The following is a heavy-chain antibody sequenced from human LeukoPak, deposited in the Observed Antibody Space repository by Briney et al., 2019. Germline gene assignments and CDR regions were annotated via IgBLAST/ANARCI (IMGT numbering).Heavy chain of an antibody. J-gene: IGHJ3*02. V-gene: IGHV1-18*01. CDR3: AIGGSSWLTDAFDI. CDR2: ISAYNGNT. Sequence: ASVKVSCKASGYTFTSYGISWVRQAPGQGLEWMGWISAYNGNTNYAQKLQGRVTMTTDTSTSTAYMELSSLRSEDTAVYYCAIGGSSWLTDAFDIWGQGTMVTVSS. D-gene: IGHD6-13*01. CDR1: GYTFTSYG.